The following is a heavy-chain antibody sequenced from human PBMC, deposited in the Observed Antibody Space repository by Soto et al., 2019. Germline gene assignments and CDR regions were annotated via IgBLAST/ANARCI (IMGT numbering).Heavy chain of an antibody. CDR3: ARGPGASGTYHYFFDY. J-gene: IGHJ4*02. D-gene: IGHD3-10*01. CDR2: IYYTGST. Sequence: SETLSLTCTVSGGSLSSYRWSWIRQPPGKGLEWIGYIYYTGSTNCNPSLKSRVTISLDASKNQFSLKLNSATAADTAVYYCARGPGASGTYHYFFDYWGPGTLVTVS. V-gene: IGHV4-59*01. CDR1: GGSLSSYR.